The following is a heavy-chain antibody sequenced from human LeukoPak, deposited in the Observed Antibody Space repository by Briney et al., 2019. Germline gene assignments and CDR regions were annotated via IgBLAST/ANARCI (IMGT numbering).Heavy chain of an antibody. CDR2: IYYSGTT. V-gene: IGHV4-31*03. Sequence: SQTLSLTCTVSGGSISSGDFYWSWIRQHPGKGLEWIGYIYYSGTTYYSPSLKSRVTISVDTSKNQFSLKLSSVTAADTAVYYCARAASDSWFDPWGQGTLVTVSS. J-gene: IGHJ5*02. CDR3: ARAASDSWFDP. CDR1: GGSISSGDFY. D-gene: IGHD2-15*01.